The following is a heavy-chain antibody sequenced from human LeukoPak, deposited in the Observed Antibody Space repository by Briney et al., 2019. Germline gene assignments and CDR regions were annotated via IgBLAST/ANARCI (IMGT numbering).Heavy chain of an antibody. CDR1: GGTFSSYA. J-gene: IGHJ5*02. CDR3: ARAPTGVLRFLERQGWFDP. V-gene: IGHV1-69*13. Sequence: SVKVSCKASGGTFSSYAISWVRQAPEQGLEWMGGIIPIFGTANYAQKFQGRVTITADESTSTAYMELSSLRSEDTAVYYCARAPTGVLRFLERQGWFDPWGQGTLVTVSS. CDR2: IIPIFGTA. D-gene: IGHD3-3*01.